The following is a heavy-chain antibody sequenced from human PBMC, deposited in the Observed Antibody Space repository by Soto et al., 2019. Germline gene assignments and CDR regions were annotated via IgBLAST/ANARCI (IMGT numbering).Heavy chain of an antibody. CDR2: TYYSGGS. J-gene: IGHJ4*02. V-gene: IGHV4-30-4*01. Sequence: SETLSLTCTLSGASVSIAEHYWSWIRQPPGKGLEWIGYTYYSGGSYYNASLQRRVSISVDTSQNQFSLKLTSVTAAATAVYYCARLSGYDPAGAADKWGPGILVTVSS. CDR1: GASVSIAEHY. D-gene: IGHD5-12*01. CDR3: ARLSGYDPAGAADK.